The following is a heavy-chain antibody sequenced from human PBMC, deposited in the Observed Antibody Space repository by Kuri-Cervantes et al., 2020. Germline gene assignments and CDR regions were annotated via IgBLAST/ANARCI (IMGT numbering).Heavy chain of an antibody. CDR2: ISYDGSNK. CDR3: ARDFSAAAWKQQPNPGHYYGMDV. CDR1: GFTFSSYG. V-gene: IGHV3-30*03. D-gene: IGHD6-13*01. J-gene: IGHJ6*02. Sequence: GGSLRLSCAASGFTFSSYGMHWVRQAPGKGLEWVAVISYDGSNKYYADSVKGRFTISRDNSKNTLYLQMNSLRAEDTAVYYCARDFSAAAWKQQPNPGHYYGMDVWGRGTTVTVSS.